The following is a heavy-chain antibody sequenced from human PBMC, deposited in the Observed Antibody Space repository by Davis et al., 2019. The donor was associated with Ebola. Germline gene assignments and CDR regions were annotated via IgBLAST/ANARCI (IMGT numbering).Heavy chain of an antibody. CDR3: AKVPLPIYSSSWYRDYGMDV. CDR2: IKHDESQR. D-gene: IGHD6-13*01. V-gene: IGHV3-7*03. Sequence: GESLKISCVASGFNFPDYYMNWVRQAPGKGLEWVANIKHDESQRYYADSVKGRFYISRDNSKNSLYLQMNSLRAEDTAVYYCAKVPLPIYSSSWYRDYGMDVWGQGTTVTVSS. J-gene: IGHJ6*02. CDR1: GFNFPDYY.